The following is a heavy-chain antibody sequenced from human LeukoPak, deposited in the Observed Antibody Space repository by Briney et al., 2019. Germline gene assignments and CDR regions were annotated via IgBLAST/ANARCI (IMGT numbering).Heavy chain of an antibody. Sequence: GESLKISCKGSGYIYTSYWIGWVRQMPGKGLEWMGIICPGDSDTSYSPSFQGQVTISADKSIDTAYLQWSSLKTSDTAMYYCARFHSSAWFADHWGQGTLLTVSS. J-gene: IGHJ5*02. CDR2: ICPGDSDT. CDR1: GYIYTSYW. CDR3: ARFHSSAWFADH. D-gene: IGHD6-19*01. V-gene: IGHV5-51*01.